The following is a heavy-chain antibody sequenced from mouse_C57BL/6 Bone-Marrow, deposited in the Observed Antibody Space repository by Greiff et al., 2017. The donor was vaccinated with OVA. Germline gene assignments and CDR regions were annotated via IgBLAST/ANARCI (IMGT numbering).Heavy chain of an antibody. J-gene: IGHJ1*03. V-gene: IGHV1-4*01. CDR3: ARVTYYYGSSYLYWYFDV. D-gene: IGHD1-1*01. CDR2: INPSSGYT. CDR1: GYTFTSYT. Sequence: LVESGAELARPGASVKMSCKASGYTFTSYTMHWVKQRPGQGLEWIGYINPSSGYTKYNQKFKDKATLTADKSSSTAYMQLSSLTSEDSAVYYCARVTYYYGSSYLYWYFDVWGTGTTVTVSS.